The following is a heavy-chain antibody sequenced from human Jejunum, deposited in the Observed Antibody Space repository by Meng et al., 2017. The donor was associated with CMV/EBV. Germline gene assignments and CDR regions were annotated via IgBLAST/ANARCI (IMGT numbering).Heavy chain of an antibody. V-gene: IGHV4-59*01. CDR2: ISSTGST. J-gene: IGHJ5*02. D-gene: IGHD2-15*01. CDR1: GDAISGSY. CDR3: ASSAGVATTPYWFDP. Sequence: SGDAISGSYWSCIRQSPERGLEWIGFISSTGSTNYNPSLRSRVTISLDPSNNEFYLILRSVTAADTAIYFCASSAGVATTPYWFDPWGPGTLVTVSS.